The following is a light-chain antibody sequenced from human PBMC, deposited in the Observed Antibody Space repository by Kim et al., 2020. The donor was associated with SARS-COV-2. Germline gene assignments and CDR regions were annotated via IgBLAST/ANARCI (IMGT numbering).Light chain of an antibody. Sequence: GQSVTISCSGSSSNIGRHFVNWFQQLPGAAPKVFIYNDNRRPSGFPDRCSRSRSGTSASLAISGLQSEDEADYYCATWDVSLDAWVFGGGTQLTVL. J-gene: IGLJ3*02. CDR2: NDN. V-gene: IGLV1-44*01. CDR1: SSNIGRHF. CDR3: ATWDVSLDAWV.